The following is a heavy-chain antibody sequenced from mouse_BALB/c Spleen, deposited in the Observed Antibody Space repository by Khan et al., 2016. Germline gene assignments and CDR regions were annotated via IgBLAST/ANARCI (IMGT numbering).Heavy chain of an antibody. CDR1: GFSLTGYG. CDR2: IWGDGRT. Sequence: QVQLKESGPGLVAPSQSLSITCTVSGFSLTGYGVNWVRQPPGKGLEWLGKIWGDGRTDYNSALNSRVSISKDNSKSQVFLKMNSLQTDDTANYXCSSDYDGFAYWGQGTLVIVSA. J-gene: IGHJ3*01. D-gene: IGHD2-12*01. CDR3: SSDYDGFAY. V-gene: IGHV2-6-7*01.